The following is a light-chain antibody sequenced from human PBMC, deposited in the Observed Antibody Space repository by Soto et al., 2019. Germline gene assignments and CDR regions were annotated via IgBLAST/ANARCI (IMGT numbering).Light chain of an antibody. J-gene: IGLJ2*01. CDR1: SSNIGAGYD. V-gene: IGLV1-40*01. CDR2: GNT. Sequence: QSVLTQPPSVSGAPGQRVTISCTGSSSNIGAGYDVHWYQQLPGTAPKLRIYGNTNRPSGVPDRYSGSKSGTSSSLDIKGXXXXXXXXXYCQSYDSSLSDSVFGGGTKLTVL. CDR3: QSYDSSLSDSV.